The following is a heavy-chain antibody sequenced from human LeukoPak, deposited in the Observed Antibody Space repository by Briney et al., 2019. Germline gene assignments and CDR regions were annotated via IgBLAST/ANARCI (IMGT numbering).Heavy chain of an antibody. Sequence: GGSLRLSCAASGFTFSDHYMDWVRQALGKGLEWVAVISYDGSDKYYADSVKGRFTISRDNSKNTLYLQMNSLRAEDTAVYYCARVPGYDSSGYFDYWGQGTLVTVSS. J-gene: IGHJ4*02. CDR3: ARVPGYDSSGYFDY. V-gene: IGHV3-30*03. CDR2: ISYDGSDK. CDR1: GFTFSDHY. D-gene: IGHD3-22*01.